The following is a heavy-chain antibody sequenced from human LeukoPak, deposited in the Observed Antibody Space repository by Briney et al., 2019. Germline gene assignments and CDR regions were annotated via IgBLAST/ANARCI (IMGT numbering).Heavy chain of an antibody. Sequence: PETLSLTCSVSGGSLSNYYWNWIRQPPGKGLEWIGSMYYGGSTNYNSSLKSRVTISVDTSGNQFSLKVTSVTAADTAVYYCARHRGSSWYESFDYWGQGILVTVSS. CDR3: ARHRGSSWYESFDY. CDR2: MYYGGST. CDR1: GGSLSNYY. D-gene: IGHD6-13*01. V-gene: IGHV4-59*08. J-gene: IGHJ4*02.